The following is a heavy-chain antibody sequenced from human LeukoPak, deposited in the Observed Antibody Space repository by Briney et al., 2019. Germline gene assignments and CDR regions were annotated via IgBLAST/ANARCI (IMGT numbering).Heavy chain of an antibody. CDR1: GITVSSNF. V-gene: IGHV3-53*01. D-gene: IGHD3-22*01. Sequence: GGSLRLSCAASGITVSSNFMSWVRQAPGKGLEWVSMIYADGTTHYTDSVKGRFTISRDNSKNTLYLQMNSLRAEDTAVYYCASRTPTMIVVGDAFDIWGQGTMVTVSS. CDR3: ASRTPTMIVVGDAFDI. J-gene: IGHJ3*02. CDR2: IYADGTT.